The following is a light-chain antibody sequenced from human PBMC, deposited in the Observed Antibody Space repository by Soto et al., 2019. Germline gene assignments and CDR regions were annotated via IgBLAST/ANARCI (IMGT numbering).Light chain of an antibody. CDR1: SSNIGSNY. CDR3: SAWDDSLSGVV. CDR2: RNN. Sequence: QAVVTQPPSASGTPGQRVTISCSGSSSNIGSNYVYWYQNLPGTAPKLLIYRNNQRPSGVPDRFSGSKSGTSASLAISGLRSEDEADYYCSAWDDSLSGVVFGGGTQLTVL. J-gene: IGLJ2*01. V-gene: IGLV1-47*01.